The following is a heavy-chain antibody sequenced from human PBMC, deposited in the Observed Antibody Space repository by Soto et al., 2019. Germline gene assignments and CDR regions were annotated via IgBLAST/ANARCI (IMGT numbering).Heavy chain of an antibody. CDR2: INTNLPTT. V-gene: IGHV3-48*02. CDR3: ARYNTGSWFDP. CDR1: GFTFSSYA. D-gene: IGHD1-1*01. J-gene: IGHJ5*02. Sequence: EVQLVESGGGLIQPGGSLRLSCAASGFTFSSYAMHWVRQAPGKGLEWVSYINTNLPTTWYADSVKGRFTISRDNGKNALYLQMNSMRDDDTAVYYCARYNTGSWFDPWGQGILVTVSS.